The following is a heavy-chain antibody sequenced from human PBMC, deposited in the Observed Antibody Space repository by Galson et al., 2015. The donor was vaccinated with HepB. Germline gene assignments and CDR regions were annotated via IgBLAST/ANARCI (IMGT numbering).Heavy chain of an antibody. D-gene: IGHD3-22*01. J-gene: IGHJ4*02. Sequence: SLRLSCAASGFTVSSNYMSWVRQAPGKGLEWVSVIYSGGSTYYADSVKGRFTISRDNSKNTLYLQMNSLRAEDAAVYYCAKDGGYYYDSGCYWGQGTLVPVSS. CDR2: IYSGGST. CDR3: AKDGGYYYDSGCY. V-gene: IGHV3-53*01. CDR1: GFTVSSNY.